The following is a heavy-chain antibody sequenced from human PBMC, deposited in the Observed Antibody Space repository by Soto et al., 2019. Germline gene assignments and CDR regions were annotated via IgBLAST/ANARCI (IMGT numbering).Heavy chain of an antibody. CDR2: IKSKTDGGTT. Sequence: GGSLRLSCAASGFTFSNAWMSWVRQAPGKGLEWVGRIKSKTDGGTTDYAAPVKGRFTISIDDSKNTLYLQMNSLKTEDTAVYYCTTDPDDIVVVPAASLFDYWGQGTLVTVSS. D-gene: IGHD2-2*01. V-gene: IGHV3-15*01. CDR3: TTDPDDIVVVPAASLFDY. CDR1: GFTFSNAW. J-gene: IGHJ4*02.